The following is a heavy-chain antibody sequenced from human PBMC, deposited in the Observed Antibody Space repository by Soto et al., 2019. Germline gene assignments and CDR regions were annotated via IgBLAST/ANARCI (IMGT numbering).Heavy chain of an antibody. CDR1: GFTFSDYI. CDR3: ASEGVHNYTDYYFEY. J-gene: IGHJ4*02. Sequence: GGSLRLSCAASGFTFSDYIVHWVRRTPGKGLEWVSSISGIRDYIRYADSVTGRFTISRYNAKTSLYLQMNSLTAEDTAVYYCASEGVHNYTDYYFEYWGQGTLVTVSP. D-gene: IGHD3-16*01. CDR2: ISGIRDYI. V-gene: IGHV3-21*06.